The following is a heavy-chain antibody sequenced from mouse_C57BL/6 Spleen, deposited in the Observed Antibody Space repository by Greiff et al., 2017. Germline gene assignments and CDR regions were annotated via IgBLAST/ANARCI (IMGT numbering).Heavy chain of an antibody. CDR1: GFTFSSYG. D-gene: IGHD2-3*01. Sequence: EVKVVESGGDLVKPGGSLKLSCAASGFTFSSYGMSWVRQTPDKRLEWVATISSGGSYTYYPDSVKGRFTISRDNAKNTLYLQMSSLKSEDTAMYYCARHPDGYPFAYWGQGTLVTVSA. CDR3: ARHPDGYPFAY. CDR2: ISSGGSYT. J-gene: IGHJ3*01. V-gene: IGHV5-6*01.